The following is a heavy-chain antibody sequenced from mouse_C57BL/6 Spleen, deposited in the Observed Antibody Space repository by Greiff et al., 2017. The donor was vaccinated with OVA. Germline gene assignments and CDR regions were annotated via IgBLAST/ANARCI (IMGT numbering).Heavy chain of an antibody. J-gene: IGHJ4*01. D-gene: IGHD3-2*02. CDR1: GYTFTDYN. CDR2: INPNNGGT. CDR3: ARGGSSGFYYAMDY. Sequence: KESGYTFTDYNMDWVKQSHGKSLEWIGDINPNNGGTIYNQKFKGKATLTVDKSSSTAYMELRSLTSEDTAVYYCARGGSSGFYYAMDYWGQGTSVTVSS. V-gene: IGHV1-18*01.